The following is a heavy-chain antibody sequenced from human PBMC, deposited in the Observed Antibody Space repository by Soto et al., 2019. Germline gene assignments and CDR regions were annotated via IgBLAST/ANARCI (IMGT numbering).Heavy chain of an antibody. CDR1: CGSISGFC. Sequence: PSQTLPVPKTVSCGSISGFCWSWIRQPTGKGLEWIGRIYTSESTYDNPSFRSRVTLSADTSKNQFSLTMTSVTAADTAVYYCARQVRGAVTMNWFDTWGQGTPVTVSS. CDR3: ARQVRGAVTMNWFDT. V-gene: IGHV4-4*07. D-gene: IGHD4-17*01. J-gene: IGHJ5*02. CDR2: IYTSEST.